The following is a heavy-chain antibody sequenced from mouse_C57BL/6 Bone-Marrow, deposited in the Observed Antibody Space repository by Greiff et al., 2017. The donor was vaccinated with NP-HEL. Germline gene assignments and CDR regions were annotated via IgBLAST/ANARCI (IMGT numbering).Heavy chain of an antibody. J-gene: IGHJ4*01. CDR1: GFTFSSYA. CDR2: ISSGGDYI. V-gene: IGHV5-9-1*02. Sequence: EVKLMESGEGLVKPGGSLKLSCAASGFTFSSYAMSWVRQTPEKRLEWVAYISSGGDYIYYADTVKGRFTLSRDNARNTLYLQMSSLKSEDTAMYYCTFPYYYAMDYWGQGTSVTVSA. CDR3: TFPYYYAMDY.